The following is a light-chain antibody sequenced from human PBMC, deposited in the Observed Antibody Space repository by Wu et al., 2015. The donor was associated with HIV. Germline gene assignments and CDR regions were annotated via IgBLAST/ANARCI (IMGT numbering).Light chain of an antibody. Sequence: SASTRRHESTITCRASQDIFTYLAWYQQTPGKAPRVLIYDASTLQSGVSSRFSGSGSGAHFTLTISGLQREDFAVYFCQQLNSFPLTFGQGSRLEI. CDR2: DAS. V-gene: IGKV1-13*02. CDR1: QDIFTY. J-gene: IGKJ5*01. CDR3: QQLNSFPLT.